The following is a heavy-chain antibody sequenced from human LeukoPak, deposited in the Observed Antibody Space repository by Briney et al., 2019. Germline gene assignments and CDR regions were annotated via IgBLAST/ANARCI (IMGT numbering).Heavy chain of an antibody. CDR3: ARPRENDWGSNDF. D-gene: IGHD7-27*01. CDR1: GFTFSNYN. CDR2: ISSSGTSYI. J-gene: IGHJ4*02. Sequence: PGGSLRLSCAASGFTFSNYNMNWVRQAPGKGLEWVSSISSSGTSYIYYADSVKGRFTISRDNAKNSLYLQMNSLRAEDTAMYYCARPRENDWGSNDFRGQGTLVTVSS. V-gene: IGHV3-21*01.